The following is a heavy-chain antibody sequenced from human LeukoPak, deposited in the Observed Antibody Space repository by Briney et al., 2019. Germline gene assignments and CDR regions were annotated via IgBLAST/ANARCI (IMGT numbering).Heavy chain of an antibody. V-gene: IGHV3-43*02. D-gene: IGHD6-19*01. CDR1: GFMFHDYA. J-gene: IGHJ4*02. Sequence: GGSLRLSCAAPGFMFHDYAIHWARQAPGKGLECVSLISGDGGSTFYADSVKGRFTISRDNSKHSLYLQMNSLRSDDTALYYCARESESSGWYDYWGQGTLVTVSS. CDR3: ARESESSGWYDY. CDR2: ISGDGGST.